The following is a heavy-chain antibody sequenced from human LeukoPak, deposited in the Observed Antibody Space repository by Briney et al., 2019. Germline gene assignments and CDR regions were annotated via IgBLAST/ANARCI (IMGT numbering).Heavy chain of an antibody. J-gene: IGHJ4*02. Sequence: GGSLRLSCAASGFTFSSYWMHWVRQAPGKGLVWVSRINSDGSSTSYADSVKGRFTISRDNARNSMYLQMNSLRAEDTGVYYCAKDLSSGSRRAYWGQGTLVTVSS. D-gene: IGHD6-19*01. CDR3: AKDLSSGSRRAY. CDR1: GFTFSSYW. CDR2: INSDGSST. V-gene: IGHV3-74*01.